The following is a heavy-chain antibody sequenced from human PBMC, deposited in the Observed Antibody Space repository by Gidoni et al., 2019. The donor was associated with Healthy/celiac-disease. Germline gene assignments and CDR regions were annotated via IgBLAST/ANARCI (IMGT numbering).Heavy chain of an antibody. V-gene: IGHV2-5*02. CDR2: ISWDDDK. J-gene: IGHJ5*02. Sequence: QTTFKETGPTLVKPTQTRTLPCPSPGFSLTTSRVGVGGIRPPPGKALGLLALISWDDDKRSSPSLKSRLTITKDSSKNQVVLTMTNMDPVDTATYYCAHNRPSNSTYDYWFDPWGQGTLVTVSS. CDR3: AHNRPSNSTYDYWFDP. CDR1: GFSLTTSRVG. D-gene: IGHD4-4*01.